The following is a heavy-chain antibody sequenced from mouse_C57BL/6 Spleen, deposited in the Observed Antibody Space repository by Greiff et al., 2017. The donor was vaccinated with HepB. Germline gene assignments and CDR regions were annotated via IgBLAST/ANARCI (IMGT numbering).Heavy chain of an antibody. CDR3: ARGGGDFDY. J-gene: IGHJ2*01. V-gene: IGHV5-6*01. CDR1: GFTFSSYG. Sequence: EVNVVESGGDLVKPGGSLKLSCAASGFTFSSYGMSWVRQTPDKRLEWVATISSGGSYTYYPDSVKGRFTISRDNAKNTLYLQMSSLKSEDTAMYYCARGGGDFDYWGQGTTLTVSS. CDR2: ISSGGSYT.